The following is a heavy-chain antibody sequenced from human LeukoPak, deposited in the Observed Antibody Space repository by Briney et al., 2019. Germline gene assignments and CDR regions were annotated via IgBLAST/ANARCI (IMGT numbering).Heavy chain of an antibody. CDR3: ARENTMVRGAFDAFDI. J-gene: IGHJ3*02. CDR2: IYDSGTTSGTT. V-gene: IGHV4-59*01. D-gene: IGHD3-10*01. CDR1: GASPTTYY. Sequence: PSETLSLTCTVSGASPTTYYWSCIPQPPGKGLEWIGYIYDSGTTSGTTNYNPSLKSRLTISVDTYSNQFSLKLSSACAADRVVYYCARENTMVRGAFDAFDIWGQGTMVTVSS.